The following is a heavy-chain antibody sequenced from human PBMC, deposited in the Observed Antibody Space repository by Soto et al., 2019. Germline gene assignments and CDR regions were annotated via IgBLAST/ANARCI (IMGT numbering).Heavy chain of an antibody. CDR1: GFTFDDYA. D-gene: IGHD3-16*02. CDR2: ISWNSGSI. J-gene: IGHJ5*02. V-gene: IGHV3-9*01. Sequence: PGGSLRLSCAASGFTFDDYAMHWVRQAPGKGLEWVSGISWNSGSIGYADSVKGRFTISRDNAKNSLYLQMNSLRAEDTALYYCAKDPRGLRLGELSLTPNWFDPWGQGTLVTVSS. CDR3: AKDPRGLRLGELSLTPNWFDP.